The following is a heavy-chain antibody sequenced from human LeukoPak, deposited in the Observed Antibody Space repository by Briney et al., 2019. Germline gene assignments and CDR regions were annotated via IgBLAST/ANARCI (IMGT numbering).Heavy chain of an antibody. CDR3: ARQGRATVVMYMDD. D-gene: IGHD4-23*01. V-gene: IGHV4-39*01. CDR2: IYYTGIT. Sequence: PSETLSLTCSVSGGSISSSSDNWGWIRQPPGKGLEWIGSIYYTGITYYSPSLMSRVTMSVDTSKNQFSLRLTSVTAADTAMYYCARQGRATVVMYMDDWGKGTTVTVSS. CDR1: GGSISSSSDN. J-gene: IGHJ6*03.